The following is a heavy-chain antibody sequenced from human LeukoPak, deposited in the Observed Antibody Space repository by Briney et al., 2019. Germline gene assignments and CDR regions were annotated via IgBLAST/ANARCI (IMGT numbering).Heavy chain of an antibody. D-gene: IGHD6-13*01. CDR2: ISGAGGSS. V-gene: IGHV3-23*01. CDR3: TKDDSSSWYDYFFDH. CDR1: GFAFSSSS. J-gene: IGHJ4*02. Sequence: GGSLRLSCATSGFAFSSSSMSWVRQAPGKGLEWVSTISGAGGSSWYAESVKGRFSISRDNSMNSVSLQMSSLRVEDTAIYYCTKDDSSSWYDYFFDHWGQGTLVTVSS.